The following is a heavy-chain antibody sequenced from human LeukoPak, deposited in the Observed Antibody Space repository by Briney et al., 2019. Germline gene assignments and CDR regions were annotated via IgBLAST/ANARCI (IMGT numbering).Heavy chain of an antibody. CDR2: INPNSGGT. D-gene: IGHD2-15*01. Sequence: ASVKVSCKASGYTFTGYYMHWVRQAPGQGLEWMGWINPNSGGTNYAQKFQGRVTMTRDTSISTAYMELSRLRSDDTAVYYCASPSSPGCSGGSCYGTIDAFDIWGQGTMVTVSS. V-gene: IGHV1-2*02. CDR3: ASPSSPGCSGGSCYGTIDAFDI. J-gene: IGHJ3*02. CDR1: GYTFTGYY.